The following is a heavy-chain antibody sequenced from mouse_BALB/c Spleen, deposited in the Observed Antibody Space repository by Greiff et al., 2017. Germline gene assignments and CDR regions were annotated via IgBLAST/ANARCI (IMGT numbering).Heavy chain of an antibody. CDR1: GYTFTSYW. V-gene: IGHV1-69*02. Sequence: QVQLKQPGAELVKPGASVKLSCKASGYTFTSYWMHWVKQRPGQGLEWIGEIDPSDSYTNYNQKFKGKATLTVDKSSSTAYMQLSSLTSEDSAVYYCARYPHAMDYWGQGTSVTVSS. J-gene: IGHJ4*01. CDR2: IDPSDSYT. CDR3: ARYPHAMDY.